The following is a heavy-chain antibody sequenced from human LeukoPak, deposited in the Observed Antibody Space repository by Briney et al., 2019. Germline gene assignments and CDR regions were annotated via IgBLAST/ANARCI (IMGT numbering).Heavy chain of an antibody. V-gene: IGHV4-59*01. CDR3: ARYDFWSGYYFDY. J-gene: IGHJ4*02. CDR2: IYNSGNT. Sequence: SETLSLTCTVSGGSISSYYWSWIRQPPGKGLEWIGYIYNSGNTNYNPSLKSRVTISVDTSKNQFSLELSSVTAADTAVYYCARYDFWSGYYFDYWGQGTLVTVSS. CDR1: GGSISSYY. D-gene: IGHD3-3*01.